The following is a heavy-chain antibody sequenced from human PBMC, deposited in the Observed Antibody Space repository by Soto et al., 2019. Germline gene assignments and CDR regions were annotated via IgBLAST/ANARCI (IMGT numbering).Heavy chain of an antibody. CDR1: GFAFSNNW. Sequence: EVQLVESGGGLVQPGGSLRLSCAASGFAFSNNWMHWVRQAPGKGLEWVSRIKSDGSSTNYADSVKGRFTISRDNAKNTLYLQMSGLGADDTAISYCASYYYYYYMDVWGKGTTVTVSS. CDR3: ASYYYYYYMDV. V-gene: IGHV3-74*01. CDR2: IKSDGSST. J-gene: IGHJ6*03.